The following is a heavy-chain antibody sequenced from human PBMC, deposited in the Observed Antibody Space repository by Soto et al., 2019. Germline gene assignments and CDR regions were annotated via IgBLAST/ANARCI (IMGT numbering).Heavy chain of an antibody. CDR3: ARELKEPGSYYYYGLDV. J-gene: IGHJ6*02. D-gene: IGHD3-10*01. V-gene: IGHV1-69*13. Sequence: VASVKVSCKASGNSFSSYGITWVRQAPGQGLEWMGGIIPIIATTKYAQKFQGRVTITADASTTTAYMELSSLISEDTAVYYCARELKEPGSYYYYGLDVWGQGTTVTVSS. CDR1: GNSFSSYG. CDR2: IIPIIATT.